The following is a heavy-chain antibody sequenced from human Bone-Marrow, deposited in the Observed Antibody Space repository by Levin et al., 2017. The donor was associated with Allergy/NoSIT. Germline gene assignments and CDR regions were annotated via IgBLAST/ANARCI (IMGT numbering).Heavy chain of an antibody. Sequence: SSETLSLTCAASGFTFSNYAMSWVRQAPGKGLEWVSGISGSGDSTYDGDSVKGRLTISRDNSKNTLYLQMNSLRAEDTAVYYCAKDRDFYGSGSLGNWGQGTLVTVSS. V-gene: IGHV3-23*01. J-gene: IGHJ4*02. CDR2: ISGSGDST. CDR1: GFTFSNYA. D-gene: IGHD3-10*01. CDR3: AKDRDFYGSGSLGN.